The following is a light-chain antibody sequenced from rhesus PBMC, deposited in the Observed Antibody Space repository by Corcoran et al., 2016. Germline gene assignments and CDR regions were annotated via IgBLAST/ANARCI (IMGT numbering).Light chain of an antibody. CDR3: QETSDLFT. Sequence: EIVMTQSPATLSLSPGERATLSCRASQSVSSYLSWYPQKPGQAPRLLIYGASSRATGIPERFSGSGYGTDFNLTISSLEPEDFAGYYCQETSDLFTFGPGTKLDIK. CDR1: QSVSSY. CDR2: GAS. V-gene: IGKV3-31*02. J-gene: IGKJ3*01.